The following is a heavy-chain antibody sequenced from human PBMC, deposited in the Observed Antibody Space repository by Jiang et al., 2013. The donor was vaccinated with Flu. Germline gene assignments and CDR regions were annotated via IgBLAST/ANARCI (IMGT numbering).Heavy chain of an antibody. CDR3: ARCRVSGWKTYYYYGMNV. J-gene: IGHJ6*02. CDR2: IIPIFGIA. CDR1: GGTFSSYA. Sequence: GAEVKKPGSSVKVSCKASGGTFSSYAISWVRQAPGQGLEWMGGIIPIFGIANYAQKFQGRVTITADESTSTAYMELSSLRSEDTAVYYCARCRVSGWKTYYYYGMNVWGQGTTVTVSS. V-gene: IGHV1-69*01. D-gene: IGHD6-19*01.